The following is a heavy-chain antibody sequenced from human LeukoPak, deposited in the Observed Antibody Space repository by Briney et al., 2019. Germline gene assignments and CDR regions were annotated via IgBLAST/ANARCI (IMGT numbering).Heavy chain of an antibody. Sequence: ASVNVSCKASGGTFSRYAISWVRQAPGQGLEWMGGIIPIVGTANYAQKFQGRVTITADESTSTAYMEVSSLRSEDTAVYYCARAYSGYDFFDYWGQGILVTVSS. CDR1: GGTFSRYA. CDR2: IIPIVGTA. J-gene: IGHJ4*02. D-gene: IGHD5-12*01. V-gene: IGHV1-69*13. CDR3: ARAYSGYDFFDY.